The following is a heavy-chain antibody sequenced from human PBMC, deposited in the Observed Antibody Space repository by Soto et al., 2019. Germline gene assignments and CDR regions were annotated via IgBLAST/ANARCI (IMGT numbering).Heavy chain of an antibody. D-gene: IGHD2-15*01. CDR2: IYWDDDE. J-gene: IGHJ6*02. CDR1: GFSLSNSGVG. CDR3: THKGGRGAGMDV. V-gene: IGHV2-5*02. Sequence: ITVKESGPTLVKPTQTLTLTCTFSGFSLSNSGVGVAWIRQPPGKALEWLALIYWDDDERYRPSLRSRLTITKDTSKNQVVLTMTNVAPVDTATYFCTHKGGRGAGMDVWGQGTTVTVSS.